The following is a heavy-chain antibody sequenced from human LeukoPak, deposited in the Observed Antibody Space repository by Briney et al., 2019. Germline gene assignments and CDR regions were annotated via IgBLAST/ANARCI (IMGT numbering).Heavy chain of an antibody. Sequence: GGSLRLSCAASGFTFSSYSMNWVRQAPGKGLEWVSSISSSSSYIYYADSVKGRFTISRDNAKNSLYLQMNSLRAEDTAVYYCARGEDQAGYSSSSYVDFDYWGQGTLVTVSS. CDR2: ISSSSSYI. J-gene: IGHJ4*02. CDR1: GFTFSSYS. V-gene: IGHV3-21*01. CDR3: ARGEDQAGYSSSSYVDFDY. D-gene: IGHD6-13*01.